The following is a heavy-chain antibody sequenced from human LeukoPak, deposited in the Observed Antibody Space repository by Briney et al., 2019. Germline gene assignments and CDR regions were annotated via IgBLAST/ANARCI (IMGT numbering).Heavy chain of an antibody. CDR3: ARTGYYYDSSGYNPVFSAFDI. CDR2: MNSKTGDT. J-gene: IGHJ3*02. V-gene: IGHV1-2*02. Sequence: ASVKVSCKASGYTFTDYYMHWVRQAPGQGLEWMGWMNSKTGDTHCAQMFQDTVTISADKSISTAYLQWSSLKASDTAMYYCARTGYYYDSSGYNPVFSAFDIWGQGTMVTVSS. CDR1: GYTFTDYY. D-gene: IGHD3-22*01.